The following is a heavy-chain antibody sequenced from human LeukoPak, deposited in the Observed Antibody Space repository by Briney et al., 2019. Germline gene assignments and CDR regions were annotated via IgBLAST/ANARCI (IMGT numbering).Heavy chain of an antibody. CDR3: ARGGAHSPSHDYFHQFMDV. Sequence: RPSETLSLTCTVSGDSISSTNYYWGWIRQPPGKGLEWIGSIYYSGSTYYNPSLKSRVTISVDTSKNQFSLKLTSVTAADTAVYYCARGGAHSPSHDYFHQFMDVWGKGTTVIVSS. CDR2: IYYSGST. V-gene: IGHV4-39*07. D-gene: IGHD6-13*01. CDR1: GDSISSTNYY. J-gene: IGHJ6*03.